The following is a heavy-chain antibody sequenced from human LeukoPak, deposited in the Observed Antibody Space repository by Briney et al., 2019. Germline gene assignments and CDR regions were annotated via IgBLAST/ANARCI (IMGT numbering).Heavy chain of an antibody. Sequence: GGSLRLSCTASGFTFGDYAMTWVRQAPGKGLEWVGFIRSKAYGGTTEYAASVKGRFTNSRDDSNSIAYLQMNSLKIEDTAVYYCTRDTTPYYWGQGTLVTVSS. D-gene: IGHD2-15*01. CDR2: IRSKAYGGTT. CDR3: TRDTTPYY. V-gene: IGHV3-49*04. J-gene: IGHJ4*02. CDR1: GFTFGDYA.